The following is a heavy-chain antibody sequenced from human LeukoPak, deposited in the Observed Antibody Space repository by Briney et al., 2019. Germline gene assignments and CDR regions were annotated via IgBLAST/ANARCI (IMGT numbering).Heavy chain of an antibody. CDR3: ASVLVLMVYGDASDI. J-gene: IGHJ3*02. D-gene: IGHD2-8*01. Sequence: SETLSLTCTVSGGSISSSSYYWGWIRQPPGKGLEWIGSIYYSGSTYYNPSLKSRVTISVDTSKNQFSLKLSSVTAADTAVYYCASVLVLMVYGDASDIWGQGTMVTVSS. V-gene: IGHV4-39*01. CDR2: IYYSGST. CDR1: GGSISSSSYY.